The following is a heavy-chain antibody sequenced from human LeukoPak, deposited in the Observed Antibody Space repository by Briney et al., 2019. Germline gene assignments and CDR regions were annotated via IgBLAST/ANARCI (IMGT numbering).Heavy chain of an antibody. Sequence: GGSLRLSCAASGFTFDDYGMSWVRQAPGKGLEWVSGINWNGGSTGYADSVKGRFTISRDNAKNSLYLQMNSLRADDTAIYYCAKEETIFGVPGRRWPPPCAFGIWGQGTIVTVSS. CDR1: GFTFDDYG. V-gene: IGHV3-20*04. CDR2: INWNGGST. J-gene: IGHJ3*02. D-gene: IGHD3-3*01. CDR3: AKEETIFGVPGRRWPPPCAFGI.